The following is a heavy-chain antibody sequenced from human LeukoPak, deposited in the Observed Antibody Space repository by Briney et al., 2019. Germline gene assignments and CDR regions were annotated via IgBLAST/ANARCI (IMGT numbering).Heavy chain of an antibody. CDR2: ISSSGGST. CDR1: GFTFSNFA. Sequence: PGGSLRLSCAASGFTFSNFAMSWVRQAPGKGLEWVSTISSSGGSTHCVDSVKGRFTISRDNSKNTLYLQMNSLRAEDTAVYCCAKDTHFDYWGQGTLVTVSS. V-gene: IGHV3-23*01. J-gene: IGHJ4*02. CDR3: AKDTHFDY.